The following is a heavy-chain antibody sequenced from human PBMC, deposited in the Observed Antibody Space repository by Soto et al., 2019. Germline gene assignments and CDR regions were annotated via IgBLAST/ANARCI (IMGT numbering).Heavy chain of an antibody. J-gene: IGHJ3*02. CDR1: GYSFTSYW. D-gene: IGHD2-15*01. V-gene: IGHV5-10-1*01. CDR2: IDPSDSYT. CDR3: ASLRRDCSGGSCYFVSAGQDAFDI. Sequence: GESLKISCKGSGYSFTSYWISWVRQMPGKGLEWMGRIDPSDSYTNYSPSFQGHVTISADKSISTAYLQWSSLKASDTAMYYCASLRRDCSGGSCYFVSAGQDAFDIWGQGTMVTVSS.